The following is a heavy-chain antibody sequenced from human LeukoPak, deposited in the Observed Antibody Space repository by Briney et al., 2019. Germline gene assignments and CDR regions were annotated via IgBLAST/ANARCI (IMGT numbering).Heavy chain of an antibody. CDR3: AREKSVVVVVAATRYYYGMDV. CDR1: GFTFSSYG. Sequence: PRGSLRLSCAASGFTFSSYGMHWVRQAPGKGLEWVAVIWYDGSNKYYADSVKGRFTISRDNSKNTLYLQMNSLRAEDTAVYYCAREKSVVVVVAATRYYYGMDVWGQGTTVTVSS. CDR2: IWYDGSNK. V-gene: IGHV3-33*01. D-gene: IGHD2-15*01. J-gene: IGHJ6*02.